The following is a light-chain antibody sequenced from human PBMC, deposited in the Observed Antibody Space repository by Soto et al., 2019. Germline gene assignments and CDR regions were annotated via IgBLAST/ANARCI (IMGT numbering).Light chain of an antibody. CDR2: GAS. CDR1: QSVSSSY. J-gene: IGKJ2*01. V-gene: IGKV3-20*01. Sequence: EIVLTQSPGTLSLSPGERATLSCRASQSVSSSYLAWYQQSLGQAPRLLIYGASSRASVIPDRFSGSGSGTDFTLTISRLEPEDFAVYYCQQYGSSPYTFGQGTKLEIK. CDR3: QQYGSSPYT.